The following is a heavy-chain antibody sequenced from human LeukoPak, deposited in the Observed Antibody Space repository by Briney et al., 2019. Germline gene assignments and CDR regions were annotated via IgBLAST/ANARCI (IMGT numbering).Heavy chain of an antibody. Sequence: PGGSLRLSCAASGFTFSGYGMRWVRQAPGKGLEWVALIRYDESNKYYADSVKGRFTISRDNSRNTMYLQMNSLRAVDTAVYYCAKAGRYGSGSTYYYYMDVWGKGTTVTISS. V-gene: IGHV3-30*02. CDR2: IRYDESNK. J-gene: IGHJ6*03. CDR1: GFTFSGYG. D-gene: IGHD3-10*01. CDR3: AKAGRYGSGSTYYYYMDV.